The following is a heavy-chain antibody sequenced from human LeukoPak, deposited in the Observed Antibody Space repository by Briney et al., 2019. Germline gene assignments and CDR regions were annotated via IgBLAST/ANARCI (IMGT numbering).Heavy chain of an antibody. V-gene: IGHV1-18*01. CDR2: ISAYNGNT. Sequence: ASVKVSCKASGYTFTSYGISWVRQAPGQGLEWMGWISAYNGNTNYAQKLQGRVTMTTDTSTSTAYMELRSLRSDDTAVYYCARDRPEVVPAAIRGYYYYYYMDVWGKGTTVTVSS. CDR1: GYTFTSYG. CDR3: ARDRPEVVPAAIRGYYYYYYMDV. J-gene: IGHJ6*03. D-gene: IGHD2-2*02.